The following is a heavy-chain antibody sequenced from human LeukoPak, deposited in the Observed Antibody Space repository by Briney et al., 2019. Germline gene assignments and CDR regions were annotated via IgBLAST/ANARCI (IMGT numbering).Heavy chain of an antibody. CDR3: ARHMERAPGRSWSYDILTGSKSLRNDYYYAMDV. CDR2: INPKSGDT. Sequence: GASVKVSCKASGYTFTGYYMHWVRQAPGQGLEWMGWINPKSGDTDYAQDFQGRVTMTMDTSVNTAYMELSSLGSDDTAVYYCARHMERAPGRSWSYDILTGSKSLRNDYYYAMDVWGQGTTVIVSS. D-gene: IGHD3-9*01. V-gene: IGHV1-2*02. J-gene: IGHJ6*02. CDR1: GYTFTGYY.